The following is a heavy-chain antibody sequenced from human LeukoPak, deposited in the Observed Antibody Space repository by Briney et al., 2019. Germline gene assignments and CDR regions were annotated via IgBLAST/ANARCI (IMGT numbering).Heavy chain of an antibody. CDR2: MYYSGTT. J-gene: IGHJ4*02. CDR1: GGSISSITYY. Sequence: KPSETLSLTCKVSGGSISSITYYWGWIRQPPGKGPEWIGSMYYSGTTSYNPSLKSRVTMSVDTSKNQFSLKLSSVTAADTAVYYCARGGYSYGYDSSFDYWGQGTLVTVSS. V-gene: IGHV4-39*07. CDR3: ARGGYSYGYDSSFDY. D-gene: IGHD5-18*01.